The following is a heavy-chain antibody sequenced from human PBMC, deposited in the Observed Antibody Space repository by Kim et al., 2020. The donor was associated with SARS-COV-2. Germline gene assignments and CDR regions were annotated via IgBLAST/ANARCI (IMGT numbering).Heavy chain of an antibody. CDR1: GYSFTTYW. V-gene: IGHV5-51*01. J-gene: IGHJ5*02. Sequence: GESLKISCKGSGYSFTTYWIGWVRQMPGKGLEWMGIIYPGDSDTRYSPSFQGQVTISADKSISTAYLQWSSLKASDTAMYYCARGPNTLYYYDSSGLHHWGQGTLVTVSS. CDR2: IYPGDSDT. D-gene: IGHD3-22*01. CDR3: ARGPNTLYYYDSSGLHH.